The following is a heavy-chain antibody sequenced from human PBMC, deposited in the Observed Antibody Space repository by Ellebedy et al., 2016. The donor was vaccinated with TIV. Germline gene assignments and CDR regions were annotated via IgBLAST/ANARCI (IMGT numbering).Heavy chain of an antibody. V-gene: IGHV4-59*01. CDR2: IYYSGST. CDR3: ARLVVGSAFDI. Sequence: SETLSLXXTVSGGSISSYYWSWIRQPPGKGLEWIGYIYYSGSTNYNPSLKSRVTISVDTSKNQFSLKLSSVTAADTAVYYCARLVVGSAFDIWGQGTMVTVSS. D-gene: IGHD6-19*01. J-gene: IGHJ3*02. CDR1: GGSISSYY.